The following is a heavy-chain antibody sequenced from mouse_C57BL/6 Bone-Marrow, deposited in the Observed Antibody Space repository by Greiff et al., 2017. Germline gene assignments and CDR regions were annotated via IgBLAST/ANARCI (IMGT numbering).Heavy chain of an antibody. V-gene: IGHV14-4*01. CDR3: TTSEYAWFAY. J-gene: IGHJ3*01. CDR1: GFNIKDDY. Sequence: VQLKQSGAELVRPGASVKLSCTASGFNIKDDYMHWVKQRPEQGLEWIGWIDPENGDTEYASKFQGKATITADTSSNTAYLQLSSLTSEDTAVYYCTTSEYAWFAYWGQGTLVTVSA. CDR2: IDPENGDT. D-gene: IGHD5-1*01.